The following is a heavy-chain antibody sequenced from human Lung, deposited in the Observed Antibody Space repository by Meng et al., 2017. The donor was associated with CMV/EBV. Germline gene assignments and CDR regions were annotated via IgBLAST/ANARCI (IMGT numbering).Heavy chain of an antibody. D-gene: IGHD1-26*01. J-gene: IGHJ6*02. CDR3: ARDLYSGTHFGTVYYYGMNV. V-gene: IGHV3-21*01. CDR2: SSSRSTYI. CDR1: GFTFSEYS. Sequence: ESXKISXAASGFTFSEYSMNWVRQAPGKGLEWVSSSSSRSTYIHYADSVKGRFTISRDNAKNSVYLQMNSLRAEDTAVYYCARDLYSGTHFGTVYYYGMNVWGQGTXVTVSS.